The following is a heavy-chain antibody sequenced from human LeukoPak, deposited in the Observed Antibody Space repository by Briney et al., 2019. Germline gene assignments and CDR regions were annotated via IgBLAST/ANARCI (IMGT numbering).Heavy chain of an antibody. CDR1: GFTFSSYW. Sequence: PGGSLRLSCAASGFTFSSYWMHWVRQAPGKGLVWVSRINSDGSSTSYADSVKGRFTISRDNAKNTPYLQMNSLRAEDTAVYYCARTSGDLEAFDIWGQGTMVTVSS. CDR2: INSDGSST. D-gene: IGHD7-27*01. CDR3: ARTSGDLEAFDI. J-gene: IGHJ3*02. V-gene: IGHV3-74*01.